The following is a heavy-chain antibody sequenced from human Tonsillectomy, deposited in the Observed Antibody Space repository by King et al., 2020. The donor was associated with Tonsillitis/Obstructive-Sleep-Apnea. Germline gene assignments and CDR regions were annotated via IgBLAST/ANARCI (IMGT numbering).Heavy chain of an antibody. D-gene: IGHD3-3*01. CDR3: ARRASDYDFWSGLRGVKNYYYMDV. CDR1: GGSFSGYY. CDR2: INHSGGT. V-gene: IGHV4-34*01. J-gene: IGHJ6*03. Sequence: VQLQQWGAGLLKPSETLSLTCAVYGGSFSGYYWSWIRQPPGQGLEWIGEINHSGGTNYNPSLKSRVTMSVDTSKNQFSLKLSSVTAADTAVYYCARRASDYDFWSGLRGVKNYYYMDVWGKGTTVTVSS.